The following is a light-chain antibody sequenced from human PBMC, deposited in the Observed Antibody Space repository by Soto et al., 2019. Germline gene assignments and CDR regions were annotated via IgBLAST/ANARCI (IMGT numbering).Light chain of an antibody. J-gene: IGKJ3*01. CDR3: QQYNNWPL. Sequence: EIVMTQSPATLSVSPGERATLSCRASQSVSSNLAWYQQKPGQAPRLLIYDASTRVTGIPARFSGSGSGTEFTLTISSLQSEDFAVYYCQQYNNWPLFGPGTKVDIK. CDR1: QSVSSN. CDR2: DAS. V-gene: IGKV3-15*01.